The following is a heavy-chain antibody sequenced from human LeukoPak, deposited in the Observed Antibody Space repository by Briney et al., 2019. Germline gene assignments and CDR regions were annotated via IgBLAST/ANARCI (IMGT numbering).Heavy chain of an antibody. CDR2: INPNSGDT. CDR1: GYSFTIYG. D-gene: IGHD4-17*01. CDR3: ARSAVTSNDY. V-gene: IGHV1-2*02. J-gene: IGHJ4*02. Sequence: ASVKVSCKASGYSFTIYGISWVRQAPGQGLEWMGWINPNSGDTNYVQKFQGRVTMTRDKSISTAYMEVSSLRSDDTAMYYCARSAVTSNDYWGQGTLVTVSS.